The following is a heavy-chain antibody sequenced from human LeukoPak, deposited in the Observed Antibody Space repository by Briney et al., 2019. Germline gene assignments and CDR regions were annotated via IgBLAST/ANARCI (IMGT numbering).Heavy chain of an antibody. CDR3: ARLGGYSGYDLTTNWFDP. J-gene: IGHJ5*02. D-gene: IGHD5-12*01. CDR1: GYSFTSYW. V-gene: IGHV5-51*01. CDR2: IYPGDSDT. Sequence: GESLKISCKGSGYSFTSYWIGWVRQMPGEGLEWMGIIYPGDSDTRYSPSFQGQVTISADKSISTAYLQWSSLKASDTAMYYCARLGGYSGYDLTTNWFDPWGQGTLVTVSS.